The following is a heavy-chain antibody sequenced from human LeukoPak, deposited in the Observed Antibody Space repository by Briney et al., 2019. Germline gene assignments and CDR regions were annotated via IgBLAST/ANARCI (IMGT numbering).Heavy chain of an antibody. V-gene: IGHV4-59*01. Sequence: PSETLSLTCTVSGGSISSYYWTWIRQPPGKGLEWIGDIYYSGSTIYNPSLKSRVTISVDTSKNQFSLKLSSVTAADTAVYYCAGQWASLRAYWRQGTLVTVSS. D-gene: IGHD1-26*01. CDR2: IYYSGST. CDR1: GGSISSYY. CDR3: AGQWASLRAY. J-gene: IGHJ4*02.